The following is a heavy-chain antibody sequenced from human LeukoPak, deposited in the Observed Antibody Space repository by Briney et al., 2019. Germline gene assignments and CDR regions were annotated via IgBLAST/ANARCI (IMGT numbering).Heavy chain of an antibody. CDR3: ARDRKYHMITFGGVIADY. CDR1: GFTVSSYS. Sequence: GGSLRLSCAASGFTVSSYSMNWVRQAPGKGLEWVSSISSSSSYIYYADSVKGRFTISRDNAKNSLYLQMNSLRAEDTAVYYCARDRKYHMITFGGVIADYWGQGTLVTVSS. CDR2: ISSSSSYI. D-gene: IGHD3-16*02. J-gene: IGHJ4*02. V-gene: IGHV3-21*01.